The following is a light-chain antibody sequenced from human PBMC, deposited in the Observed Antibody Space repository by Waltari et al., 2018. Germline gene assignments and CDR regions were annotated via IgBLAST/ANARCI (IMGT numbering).Light chain of an antibody. J-gene: IGLJ3*02. CDR1: SSNIGSNV. V-gene: IGLV1-44*01. Sequence: QSVLTQPPSASETPGQRVTISCSGSSSNIGSNVVNWYQQVPGTAPKLLIYSNDQRPSGVPDRFSGSKSGSSASLAISGLQSEDEAHYYCAAWDDSLNGRWVFGGGTKLTVL. CDR2: SND. CDR3: AAWDDSLNGRWV.